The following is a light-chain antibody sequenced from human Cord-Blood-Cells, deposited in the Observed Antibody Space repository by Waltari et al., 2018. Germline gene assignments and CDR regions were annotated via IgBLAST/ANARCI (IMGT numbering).Light chain of an antibody. V-gene: IGLV2-14*01. Sequence: QSALTQPASVSGSPGQSITISCPGTSSDVGGYNYVSWYQQHPGKAPKLMIYDVSNRPSGVSNRCSGSKSGNTASLTSSGLQADDEADYYCSSYTSSSTVVFGGGTKLTVL. CDR2: DVS. J-gene: IGLJ2*01. CDR1: SSDVGGYNY. CDR3: SSYTSSSTVV.